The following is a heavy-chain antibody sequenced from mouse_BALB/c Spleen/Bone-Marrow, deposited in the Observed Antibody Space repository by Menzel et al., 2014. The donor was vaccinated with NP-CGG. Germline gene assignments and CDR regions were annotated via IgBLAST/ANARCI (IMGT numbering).Heavy chain of an antibody. J-gene: IGHJ2*01. CDR2: IDPANGNT. CDR1: GFNIKDTY. V-gene: IGHV14-3*02. Sequence: EVKLMESGAELVKPGASVKLSCTASGFNIKDTYMHWVKQSPEQGLEWIGRIDPANGNTKYDPKFQGKATITADTSSNTAYLRLSSLTSEDTAVYYCARLGNYGYWGQGTTLTVSS. CDR3: ARLGNYGY. D-gene: IGHD2-1*01.